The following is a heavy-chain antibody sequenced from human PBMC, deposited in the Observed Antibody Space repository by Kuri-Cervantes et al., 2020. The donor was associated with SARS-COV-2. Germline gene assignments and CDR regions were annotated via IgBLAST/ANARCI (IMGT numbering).Heavy chain of an antibody. CDR2: IYSGGST. Sequence: GESLKISCAASGFTVSSNYMSWVRQAPGKGLEWVSVIYSGGSTYYADSVKGRFTISRDNSKNTLYLQMNSLRAEDTAVYYCAKDRWGWDIVVVPALFDYWGQGTLVTVSS. J-gene: IGHJ4*02. CDR1: GFTVSSNY. V-gene: IGHV3-53*01. D-gene: IGHD2-2*01. CDR3: AKDRWGWDIVVVPALFDY.